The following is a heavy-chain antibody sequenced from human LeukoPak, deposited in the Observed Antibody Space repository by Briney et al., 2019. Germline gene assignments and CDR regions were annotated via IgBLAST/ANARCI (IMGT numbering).Heavy chain of an antibody. D-gene: IGHD4-17*01. CDR2: INPNSGGT. Sequence: ASVKVSCKASGYTFTGYYMHWVRQAPGQGLEWMGWINPNSGGTDYPQRFQGRVTMTSDASISTAYMELSSLRSEDTAVYYCARGRRFGDYSWYYHYMDVWGKGTTVTISS. V-gene: IGHV1-2*02. CDR3: ARGRRFGDYSWYYHYMDV. J-gene: IGHJ6*03. CDR1: GYTFTGYY.